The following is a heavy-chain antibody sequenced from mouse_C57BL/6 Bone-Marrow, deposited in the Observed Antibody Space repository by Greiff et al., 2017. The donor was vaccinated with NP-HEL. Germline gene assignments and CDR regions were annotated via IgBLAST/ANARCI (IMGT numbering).Heavy chain of an antibody. J-gene: IGHJ3*01. CDR3: ASSDYYGWWFAY. CDR2: IYPGSGST. CDR1: GYTFTSYW. D-gene: IGHD1-1*01. Sequence: QVQLQQPGAELVKPGASVKMSCKASGYTFTSYWITWVKQRPGQGLEWIGDIYPGSGSTNYNEKFKSKATLTVDTSSSTAYMQLSSLTSEDSAVYYCASSDYYGWWFAYWGQGTLVTVSA. V-gene: IGHV1-55*01.